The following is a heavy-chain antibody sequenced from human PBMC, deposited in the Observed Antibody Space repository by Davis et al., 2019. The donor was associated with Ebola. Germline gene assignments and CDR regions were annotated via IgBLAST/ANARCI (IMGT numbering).Heavy chain of an antibody. V-gene: IGHV3-74*01. J-gene: IGHJ4*02. Sequence: GESLKISCAASGFSFRTNWMHWVRQAPGKGLVWVSRTNSDGSITSYADSVKGRFTISRDNAKNTLYLQMNSLRDEDTAVYYCARGTHYAHDYWGQGTLVTVSS. CDR2: TNSDGSIT. CDR3: ARGTHYAHDY. D-gene: IGHD2-2*01. CDR1: GFSFRTNW.